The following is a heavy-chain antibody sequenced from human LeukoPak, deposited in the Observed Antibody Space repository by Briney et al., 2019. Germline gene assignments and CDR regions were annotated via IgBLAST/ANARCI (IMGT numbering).Heavy chain of an antibody. Sequence: GGSLRLSCAASGFTFSSYGMSWVRQAPGKGLEWVSAISGSGGSTYYADSVKGRFTISRDNSKNTLYLQMNSLRGDDTAVYYCVKSPWTVAGTFDYWGQGTLVTVSS. CDR2: ISGSGGST. CDR1: GFTFSSYG. D-gene: IGHD6-19*01. J-gene: IGHJ4*02. CDR3: VKSPWTVAGTFDY. V-gene: IGHV3-23*01.